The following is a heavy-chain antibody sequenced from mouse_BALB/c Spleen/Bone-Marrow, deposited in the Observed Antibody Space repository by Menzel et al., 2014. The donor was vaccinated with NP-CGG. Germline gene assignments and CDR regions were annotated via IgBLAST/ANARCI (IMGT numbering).Heavy chain of an antibody. CDR2: INPYNDGT. V-gene: IGHV1-14*01. Sequence: EVQLQQSGPELVKPGASVKMSCKASGYTFTSYVMHWVKQKPGQGLEWTGNINPYNDGTKYNEKFKGKATLTSDKSSSTAFMELSSLTSEDSAVYYCARSLYGYDWYFDVWGAGTTVTVSS. D-gene: IGHD2-2*01. CDR1: GYTFTSYV. CDR3: ARSLYGYDWYFDV. J-gene: IGHJ1*01.